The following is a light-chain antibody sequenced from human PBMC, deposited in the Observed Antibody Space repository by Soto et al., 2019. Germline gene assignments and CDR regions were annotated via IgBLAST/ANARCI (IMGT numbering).Light chain of an antibody. Sequence: QSVLTQPPSASGTPGQRVTISCSGSSSNIGSNTVNWYQQLPGKAPNVLIYSNNQRPSGVPDRFSGSKSGTSASLAISGLQSEDEADYYCSSYTSRTTLVVFGGGTKLTVL. CDR1: SSNIGSNT. J-gene: IGLJ2*01. CDR3: SSYTSRTTLVV. CDR2: SNN. V-gene: IGLV1-44*01.